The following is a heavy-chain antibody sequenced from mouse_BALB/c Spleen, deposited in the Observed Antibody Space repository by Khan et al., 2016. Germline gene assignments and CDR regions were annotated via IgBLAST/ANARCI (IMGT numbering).Heavy chain of an antibody. J-gene: IGHJ3*01. CDR2: ISYSGNT. CDR3: ARTNRNDAWFAY. V-gene: IGHV3-8*02. CDR1: GDSITSGY. Sequence: EVQLQESGPSLAKPSQSLSLTCSVTGDSITSGYWNWIRKFPGNRLEYMGYISYSGNTYYNPFLKSRISITRATSKNQHYLQLISVPTEDTATFYCARTNRNDAWFAYWGQGTLVTVSA. D-gene: IGHD2-14*01.